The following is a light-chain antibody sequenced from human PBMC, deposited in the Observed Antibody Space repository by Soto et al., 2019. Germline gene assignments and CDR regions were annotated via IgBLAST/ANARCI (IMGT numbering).Light chain of an antibody. J-gene: IGKJ4*01. Sequence: DLQMTQSPSTLSASVVYIFTITFRSSQSIRSWLAWYQQKPGKAPKLLIYDASTLESGVPSRFSGRLSGTEFTLTIRRLQPEDFATYYCQQYESYSQLNVGGGTQVDIK. CDR1: QSIRSW. CDR2: DAS. V-gene: IGKV1-5*01. CDR3: QQYESYSQLN.